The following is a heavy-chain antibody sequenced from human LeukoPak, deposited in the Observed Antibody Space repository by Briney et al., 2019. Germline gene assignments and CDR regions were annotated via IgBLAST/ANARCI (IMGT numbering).Heavy chain of an antibody. V-gene: IGHV3-30*04. J-gene: IGHJ6*04. CDR1: GFTFSSYA. D-gene: IGHD6-13*01. Sequence: PAGRSLRLSCAASGFTFSSYAMHWVRQAPGKGLEWVAVISYDGSNKYYADPVKGRFTISRDNSKNTLYLQMNSLRAEDTAVYYCARDLRSSSPPHGMDVWGNGTTVTVSS. CDR3: ARDLRSSSPPHGMDV. CDR2: ISYDGSNK.